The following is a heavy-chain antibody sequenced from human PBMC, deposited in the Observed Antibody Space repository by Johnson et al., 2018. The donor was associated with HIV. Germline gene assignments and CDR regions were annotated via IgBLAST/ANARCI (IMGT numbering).Heavy chain of an antibody. V-gene: IGHV3-66*01. Sequence: VQLVESGGGLVQPGGSLRLSCAASGFTVSSYYMSWVRQAPGKGLEWVSVLFSGGNTYYADSMKGRFTISRDNSKNTLYLQMNSLRAEDTAVYYCARACRDCYTCDAFDIWGQGTMVTVSS. J-gene: IGHJ3*02. CDR3: ARACRDCYTCDAFDI. CDR2: LFSGGNT. D-gene: IGHD5-24*01. CDR1: GFTVSSYY.